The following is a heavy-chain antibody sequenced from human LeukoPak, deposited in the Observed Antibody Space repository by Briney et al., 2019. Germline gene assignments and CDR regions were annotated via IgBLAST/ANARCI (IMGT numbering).Heavy chain of an antibody. D-gene: IGHD5-18*01. CDR1: GGSFSGYY. J-gene: IGHJ5*02. CDR3: ARAFIRGYSYKTPGRRNWFDP. Sequence: SETLSLTCAVYGGSFSGYYWSWIRQPPGKGLEWIGEINHSGSTNYNPSLKSRVTISVDTSKNQFSLKLSSVTAADTAVYYCARAFIRGYSYKTPGRRNWFDPWGQGTLVTVSS. V-gene: IGHV4-34*01. CDR2: INHSGST.